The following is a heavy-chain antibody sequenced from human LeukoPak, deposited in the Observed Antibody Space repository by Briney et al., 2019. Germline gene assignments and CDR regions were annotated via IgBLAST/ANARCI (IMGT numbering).Heavy chain of an antibody. J-gene: IGHJ6*02. Sequence: SVKVSCKASGGTFSSYAISWVRQAPGQGLEWMGGIIPIFGTANYAQKFQGRVAITADESTSTAYMELSSLRSEDTAVYYCAREAYCSSTSCYSKGMDVWGQGTTVTVSS. D-gene: IGHD2-2*02. V-gene: IGHV1-69*13. CDR3: AREAYCSSTSCYSKGMDV. CDR1: GGTFSSYA. CDR2: IIPIFGTA.